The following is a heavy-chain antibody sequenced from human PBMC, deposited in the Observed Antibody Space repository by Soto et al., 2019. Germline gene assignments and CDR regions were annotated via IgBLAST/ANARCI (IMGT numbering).Heavy chain of an antibody. Sequence: EVQLVESGGGLVQPGGSLRLSCATSGFILSDCAMNWVRQAPGKGLEWVSYISSSSSVIDYADSVKGRFTFSRDNARNSRFLQMNSVRAEDTAVYYCARDLRWGSNWYYYMDVWGKGTPVTVSS. D-gene: IGHD1-1*01. CDR1: GFILSDCA. CDR2: ISSSSSVI. J-gene: IGHJ6*03. V-gene: IGHV3-48*01. CDR3: ARDLRWGSNWYYYMDV.